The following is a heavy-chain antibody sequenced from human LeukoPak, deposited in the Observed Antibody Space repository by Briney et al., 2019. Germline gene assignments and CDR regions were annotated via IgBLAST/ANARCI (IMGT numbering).Heavy chain of an antibody. Sequence: PGGSLRLSCAASGFTFSSYGMPWVRQAPGKGLEWVAVISYDGSNKYYADSVKGRFTISRDNSKNTLYLQMNSLRAEDTAVYYCAKELLWFGELCPFDYWGQGALVTVSS. D-gene: IGHD3-10*01. CDR3: AKELLWFGELCPFDY. CDR2: ISYDGSNK. J-gene: IGHJ4*02. CDR1: GFTFSSYG. V-gene: IGHV3-30*18.